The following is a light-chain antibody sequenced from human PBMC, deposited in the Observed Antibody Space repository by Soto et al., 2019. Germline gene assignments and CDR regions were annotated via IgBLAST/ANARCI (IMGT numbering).Light chain of an antibody. J-gene: IGLJ3*02. Sequence: QSVLTQPPSASGTPGQRVTISCSGSSSNIGRNTVKWYRQLPGTAPKLLIGSSDQRPSGVPDRFSGSQSGTSASLAISGLPSEDDADYICAARDDSLNAWAFGGGTKVTVL. V-gene: IGLV1-44*01. CDR2: SSD. CDR3: AARDDSLNAWA. CDR1: SSNIGRNT.